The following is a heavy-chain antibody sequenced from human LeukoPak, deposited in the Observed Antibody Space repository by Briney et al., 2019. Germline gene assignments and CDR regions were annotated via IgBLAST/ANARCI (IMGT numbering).Heavy chain of an antibody. V-gene: IGHV1-24*01. CDR2: FDPEDGET. J-gene: IGHJ4*02. CDR1: GYTLTELS. CDR3: ATSYYDSSGYLPFDY. D-gene: IGHD3-22*01. Sequence: GASVKVSCKVSGYTLTELSMHWVRQAPGKGLEWMGGFDPEDGETIYAQKFQGRVTMTEDTSTDTAYMELSSLRSEDTAVYYCATSYYDSSGYLPFDYWAREPWSPSPQ.